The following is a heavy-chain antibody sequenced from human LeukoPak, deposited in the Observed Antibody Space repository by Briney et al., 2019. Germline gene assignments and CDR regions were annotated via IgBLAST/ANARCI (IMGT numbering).Heavy chain of an antibody. CDR3: ASTGYCSSTSCPRPGRY. V-gene: IGHV4-34*01. CDR1: GGSFSGYY. D-gene: IGHD2-2*01. CDR2: INHSGST. J-gene: IGHJ4*02. Sequence: SETLSLTCAVYGGSFSGYYWSWIRQPPGKGLEWIGEINHSGSTNHNPSLKSRVTISVDTSKNQFSLKLSSVTAADTAVYYCASTGYCSSTSCPRPGRYWGQGTLVTVSS.